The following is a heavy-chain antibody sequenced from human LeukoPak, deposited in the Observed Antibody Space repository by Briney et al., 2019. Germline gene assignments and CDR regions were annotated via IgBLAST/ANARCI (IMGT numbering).Heavy chain of an antibody. CDR3: EKVDGGYNGSEGGGFFDS. V-gene: IGHV3-23*01. D-gene: IGHD1-1*01. Sequence: GGSLRLSCAASGFTFSSYAMTWVRQAPGKGLEWVSGISGSGGSTYYADSVKGRFTISRDNSKNTLYLQMNSLRAEDAAVYYCEKVDGGYNGSEGGGFFDSGGQGTLATVS. CDR2: ISGSGGST. J-gene: IGHJ3*02. CDR1: GFTFSSYA.